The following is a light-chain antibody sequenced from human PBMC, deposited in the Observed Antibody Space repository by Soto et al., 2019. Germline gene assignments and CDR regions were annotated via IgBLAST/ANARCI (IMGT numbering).Light chain of an antibody. J-gene: IGKJ1*01. CDR1: QSVSSN. Sequence: EILITQSPSTLAVSQGERDPRSCRASQSVSSNLAWYQQQPGQAPRLLIYGASTRATRTPARFSGSGSGTDLPLTIRSLEPEAFAVYPCQQRTTWTVGHGTKADI. CDR3: QQRTTWT. CDR2: GAS. V-gene: IGKV3D-15*01.